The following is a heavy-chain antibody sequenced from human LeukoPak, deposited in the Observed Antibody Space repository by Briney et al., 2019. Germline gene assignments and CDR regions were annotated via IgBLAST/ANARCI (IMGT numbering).Heavy chain of an antibody. CDR3: ARDLRSDSSDYYHYNWFDP. CDR2: INPNSGGT. J-gene: IGHJ5*02. D-gene: IGHD3-22*01. V-gene: IGHV1-2*02. Sequence: ASVKVSCKASGYTFTGYYMHWVRQAPGQGLEWMGWINPNSGGTNYAQKLQGRVTMTIDTSTSTAYMELRSLRSDDTAVYYCARDLRSDSSDYYHYNWFDPWGQGTLVTVSS. CDR1: GYTFTGYY.